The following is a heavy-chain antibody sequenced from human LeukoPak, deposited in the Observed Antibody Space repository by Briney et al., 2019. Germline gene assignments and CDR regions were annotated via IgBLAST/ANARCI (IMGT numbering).Heavy chain of an antibody. CDR2: INYSGTT. V-gene: IGHV4-39*01. CDR1: GVSITSRRHY. D-gene: IGHD1-1*01. J-gene: IGHJ4*02. Sequence: SETLSLTCTVSGVSITSRRHYWVWIRQPPGKGLEWIGSINYSGTTDYNPSLESRVTISVDTSKSEVYLKLSSVTAADAAVFYCVGHMMGTIRTFWGQGTLVAVSS. CDR3: VGHMMGTIRTF.